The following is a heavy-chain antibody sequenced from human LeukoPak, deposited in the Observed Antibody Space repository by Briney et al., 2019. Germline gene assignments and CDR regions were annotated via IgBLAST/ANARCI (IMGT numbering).Heavy chain of an antibody. Sequence: GGSLRLSCAASGFTVSSNYMSWVRQAPGKGLEWVSIIYSGGTTYYADSVKGRFTISRDNSKNTLYLQMNSLRAEDTAVYYCASGGYYYESSGYWGQGTLVTVSS. CDR1: GFTVSSNY. CDR3: ASGGYYYESSGY. D-gene: IGHD3-22*01. CDR2: IYSGGTT. J-gene: IGHJ4*02. V-gene: IGHV3-66*01.